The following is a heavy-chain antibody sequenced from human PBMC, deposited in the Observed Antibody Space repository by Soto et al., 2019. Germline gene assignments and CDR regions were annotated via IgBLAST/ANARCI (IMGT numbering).Heavy chain of an antibody. D-gene: IGHD2-2*02. CDR1: GFTFSSYE. CDR3: ARRRRLRYCSSTSCHTGIYYYYGMDV. Sequence: PGGSLRLSCAASGFTFSSYEMNWVRQAPGKGLEWVSYISSSGSTIYYADSVKGRFTISRDNAKNSLYLQMNSLRAEDTAVYYCARRRRLRYCSSTSCHTGIYYYYGMDVWGQGTTVTAP. J-gene: IGHJ6*02. CDR2: ISSSGSTI. V-gene: IGHV3-48*03.